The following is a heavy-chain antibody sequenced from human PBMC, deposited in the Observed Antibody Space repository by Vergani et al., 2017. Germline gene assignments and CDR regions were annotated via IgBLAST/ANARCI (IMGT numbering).Heavy chain of an antibody. V-gene: IGHV4-30-2*01. CDR2: IYHSGST. J-gene: IGHJ4*02. CDR3: ARGHDSSGYYYDY. CDR1: GGSISSGGYS. Sequence: QLQLQESGSGLVKPSQTLYLTCAVSGGSISSGGYSWSWIRQPPGKGLEWIGYIYHSGSTYYNPSLKSRVTISVDRSKNQFSLKLSSVTAADTAVYYCARGHDSSGYYYDYWGQGTLVTVSS. D-gene: IGHD3-22*01.